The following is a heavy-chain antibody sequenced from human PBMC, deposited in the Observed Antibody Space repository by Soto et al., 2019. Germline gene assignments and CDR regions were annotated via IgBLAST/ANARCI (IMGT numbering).Heavy chain of an antibody. CDR3: ARAGYDFWSGYQNYYYYYYMDV. CDR2: IYYNGST. J-gene: IGHJ6*03. V-gene: IGHV4-59*12. Sequence: LTCIVSGGSLSTYRWSWIRQPPGKGLEWIGAIYYNGSTNYNPSLKSRVSISVDTSKNQLSLKLSSVTAADTAVYYCARAGYDFWSGYQNYYYYYYMDVWGKGTTVTVSS. CDR1: GGSLSTYR. D-gene: IGHD3-3*01.